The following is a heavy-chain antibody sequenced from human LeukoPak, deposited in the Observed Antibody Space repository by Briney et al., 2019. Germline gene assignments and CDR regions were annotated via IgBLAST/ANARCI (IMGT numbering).Heavy chain of an antibody. J-gene: IGHJ4*02. CDR2: IYYSGST. V-gene: IGHV4-39*01. CDR3: ARQKRYFDWSMLSLFDY. Sequence: SQTLSLTCTVSGGSISSSSYYWGWIRQPPGKGLEWIGSIYYSGSTYYNPSLKSRVTISVDTSKNQFSLKLSSVTAADTAVYYCARQKRYFDWSMLSLFDYWGQGTLVTVSS. CDR1: GGSISSSSYY. D-gene: IGHD3-9*01.